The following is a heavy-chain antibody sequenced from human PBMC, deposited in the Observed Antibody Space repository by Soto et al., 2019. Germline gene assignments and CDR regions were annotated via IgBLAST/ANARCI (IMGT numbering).Heavy chain of an antibody. CDR2: ISGRSSTI. V-gene: IGHV3-48*02. CDR1: GFTFSVYS. Sequence: PGGSLRLSCVASGFTFSVYSMNWVRQAPGKGLEWVSYISGRSSTIYYADSVKGRFTISRDNGKNALYLQMNSLRDEDTAVYHCARDGGTYYDNSGYHVYGADYWGQGTRVTVSS. J-gene: IGHJ4*02. CDR3: ARDGGTYYDNSGYHVYGADY. D-gene: IGHD3-22*01.